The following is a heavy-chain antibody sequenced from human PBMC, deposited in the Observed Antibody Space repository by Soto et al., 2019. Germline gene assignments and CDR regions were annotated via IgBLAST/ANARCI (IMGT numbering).Heavy chain of an antibody. Sequence: PSETLSLTCTVSGGSISSSSYYWGWIRQPPGKGLEWIGSIYYSGSTYYNTSLKSRVTISVDTSKNQFFLKLSSVTAADTAVYYCARSNSRPVWFGELLPYYSYGMDVWGQGTTVSVSS. CDR1: GGSISSSSYY. CDR2: IYYSGST. D-gene: IGHD3-10*01. CDR3: ARSNSRPVWFGELLPYYSYGMDV. V-gene: IGHV4-39*01. J-gene: IGHJ6*02.